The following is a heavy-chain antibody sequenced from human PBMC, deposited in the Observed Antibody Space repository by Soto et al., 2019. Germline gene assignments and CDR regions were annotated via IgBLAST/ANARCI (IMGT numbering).Heavy chain of an antibody. CDR3: AKDHLETTVTTPSY. J-gene: IGHJ4*02. V-gene: IGHV3-30*18. CDR2: ISYDGNNK. D-gene: IGHD4-17*01. CDR1: GYTFSSYG. Sequence: QVQLVQSGAEVKKPGASVKISCEASGYTFSSYGMHWVRQAPGKGLEWVAVISYDGNNKYYADSVKGRFTISRDNFKNTLYLQMDSLRAEDTAMYYCAKDHLETTVTTPSYWGQGTLVTVSS.